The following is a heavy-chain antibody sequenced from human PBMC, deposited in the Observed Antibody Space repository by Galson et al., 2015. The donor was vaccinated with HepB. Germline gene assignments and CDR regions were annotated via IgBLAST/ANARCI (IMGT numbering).Heavy chain of an antibody. D-gene: IGHD3-3*01. CDR1: GFTFSSYA. J-gene: IGHJ5*02. V-gene: IGHV3-30-3*01. CDR3: ARVNYDFWSGNGNWFDP. Sequence: SLRLSCAASGFTFSSYAMHWVRQAPGKGLEWVAVISYDGSNKYYADSVKGRFTISRDNSKNTLYLQMNSLRAEDTAVYYCARVNYDFWSGNGNWFDPWGQGTLVTVSS. CDR2: ISYDGSNK.